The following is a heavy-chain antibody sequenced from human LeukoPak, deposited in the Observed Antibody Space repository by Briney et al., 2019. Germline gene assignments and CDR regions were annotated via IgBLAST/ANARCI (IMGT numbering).Heavy chain of an antibody. D-gene: IGHD2-21*02. J-gene: IGHJ4*02. Sequence: SETLSLTCTVSGDSISSSSYFWGWIRQPPGKGLEWIGSIYYTGSTDYTPSLKSRVTISIDTSKNQFSLKLSSVTAADTAVYYCAREAYCGGDCYSGFDYWGQGTLVTVSS. CDR3: AREAYCGGDCYSGFDY. CDR1: GDSISSSSYF. V-gene: IGHV4-39*07. CDR2: IYYTGST.